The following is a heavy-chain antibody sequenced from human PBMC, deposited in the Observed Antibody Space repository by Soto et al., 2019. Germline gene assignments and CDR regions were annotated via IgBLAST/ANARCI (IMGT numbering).Heavy chain of an antibody. Sequence: EVQLLDSGGGLVLPGGSQRLSCAASGFTFTNYAMSWVRQAPGRGLEWVSTIIASGGSTYYADSVKGRFTISRDNSKNTLYLQMDSLRAEDTAMYYCANQPLSMYYLDYWGQGALVTVSS. V-gene: IGHV3-23*01. CDR2: IIASGGST. CDR1: GFTFTNYA. CDR3: ANQPLSMYYLDY. J-gene: IGHJ4*02. D-gene: IGHD2-2*01.